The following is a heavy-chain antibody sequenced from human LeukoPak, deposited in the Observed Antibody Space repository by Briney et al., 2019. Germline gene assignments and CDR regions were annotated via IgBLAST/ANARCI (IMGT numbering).Heavy chain of an antibody. V-gene: IGHV1-2*02. CDR2: INPNSGGT. CDR3: ARSPPRYDTRFFDY. Sequence: ASVKVSCKASGYTFTGYYMHWVRQAPGQGLEWMGWINPNSGGTNYAQKFQGRVTMTRDTSISTAYMELSRLRSDDTAVYYCARSPPRYDTRFFDYWGPGTLVTVSS. CDR1: GYTFTGYY. J-gene: IGHJ4*02. D-gene: IGHD3-22*01.